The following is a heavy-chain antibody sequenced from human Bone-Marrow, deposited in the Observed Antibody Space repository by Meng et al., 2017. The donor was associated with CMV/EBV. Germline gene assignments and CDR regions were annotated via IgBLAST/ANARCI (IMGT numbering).Heavy chain of an antibody. Sequence: SETLSLTCTVSIDSHRSDYWSWVRLPPGKGLEWIAYIYRSGTTNYNPSLKSRVSISLDKSNNPLSLEPESVTAADTAIYYCARATNLVRGYVVLYYYVMDAWGQGTTVTVSS. CDR1: IDSHRSDY. CDR2: IYRSGTT. D-gene: IGHD3-10*01. V-gene: IGHV4-59*01. CDR3: ARATNLVRGYVVLYYYVMDA. J-gene: IGHJ6*02.